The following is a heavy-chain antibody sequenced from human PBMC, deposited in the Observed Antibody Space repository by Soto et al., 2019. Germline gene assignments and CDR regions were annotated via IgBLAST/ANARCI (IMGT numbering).Heavy chain of an antibody. J-gene: IGHJ3*02. CDR2: IWYDGSNK. Sequence: QVQLVESGGGVVQPGRSLRLSCAASGFTFSSYGMHWVRQAPGKGLEWVAVIWYDGSNKYYADSVKGRFTISRDNSKNTLYLQMNSLRAEDTAVYYCARDGRVVVAAPPLDAFDIWGQGTMVTVSS. CDR1: GFTFSSYG. CDR3: ARDGRVVVAAPPLDAFDI. D-gene: IGHD2-15*01. V-gene: IGHV3-33*01.